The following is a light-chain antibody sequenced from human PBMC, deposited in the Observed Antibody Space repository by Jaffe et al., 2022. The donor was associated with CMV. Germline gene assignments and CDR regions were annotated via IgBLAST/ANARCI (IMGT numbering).Light chain of an antibody. V-gene: IGLV3-19*01. CDR2: GKN. Sequence: SSELTQDPTVSVAVGQTVRITCQGDSLRRYYASWYQQKPGQAPKLVISGKNNRPSGIPDRFSGSSSGNTASLTITGAQAEDEADYYCHSRDSSGNHLLVFGGGTKLTVL. CDR1: SLRRYY. J-gene: IGLJ2*01. CDR3: HSRDSSGNHLLV.